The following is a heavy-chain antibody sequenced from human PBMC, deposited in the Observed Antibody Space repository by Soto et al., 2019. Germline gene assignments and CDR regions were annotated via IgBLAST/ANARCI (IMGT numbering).Heavy chain of an antibody. CDR3: ARETPFGSSSWYGAFDI. CDR1: GFTFSSYW. Sequence: GGSLRLSCAASGFTFSSYWMSWVRQAPGKWLEWVANIKQDGSEKYYVDSVKGRFTISRDNAKNSLYLQMNSLRAEDTAVYYCARETPFGSSSWYGAFDIWGQGXMVTVSS. J-gene: IGHJ3*02. D-gene: IGHD6-13*01. CDR2: IKQDGSEK. V-gene: IGHV3-7*03.